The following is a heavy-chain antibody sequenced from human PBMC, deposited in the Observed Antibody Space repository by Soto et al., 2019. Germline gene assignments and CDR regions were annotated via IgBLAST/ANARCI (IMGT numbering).Heavy chain of an antibody. D-gene: IGHD3-10*01. V-gene: IGHV3-23*01. Sequence: GGSLRLSCVASGIPFGSRAMSLVRQSPGEGLEWVSTITDSGGDAKYADSVRGRFAISRDNSKNTLYLQMSSLRAEDSAIYYCARGSKDSYTGSRIFDCWGRGSMVTVSS. CDR1: GIPFGSRA. CDR2: ITDSGGDA. J-gene: IGHJ4*02. CDR3: ARGSKDSYTGSRIFDC.